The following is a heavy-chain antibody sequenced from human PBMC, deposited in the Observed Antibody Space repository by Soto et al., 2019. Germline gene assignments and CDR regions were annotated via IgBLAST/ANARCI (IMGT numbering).Heavy chain of an antibody. Sequence: WGSLRLSCAASGFTFSSYSMNWVRHAPGKGLEWVSSISSSSSYIYYADSVKGRFTISRHNAKNSLYLQMNSLRAEDTAVYYCERDGPNGSTYYDFWSGWPYYYYGMGVWGEGTKVAVCS. J-gene: IGHJ6*02. D-gene: IGHD3-3*01. V-gene: IGHV3-21*01. CDR1: GFTFSSYS. CDR2: ISSSSSYI. CDR3: ERDGPNGSTYYDFWSGWPYYYYGMGV.